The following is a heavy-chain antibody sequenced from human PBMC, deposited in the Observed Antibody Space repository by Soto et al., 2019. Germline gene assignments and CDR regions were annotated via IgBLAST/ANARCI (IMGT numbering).Heavy chain of an antibody. CDR3: GRHAAMGVRGVGLDV. V-gene: IGHV4-39*01. CDR2: VYHSGNT. Sequence: QLQLQESGPGLIKPSETLSLTCIVSGWSISSSSYYWGWLRQPPGQGLEWMGSVYHSGNTHNNPSLKSRATVSVDLSKNQFSLKLTSVTAADTAVYYCGRHAAMGVRGVGLDVWGQGTTVTVSS. CDR1: GWSISSSSYY. J-gene: IGHJ6*02. D-gene: IGHD3-10*01.